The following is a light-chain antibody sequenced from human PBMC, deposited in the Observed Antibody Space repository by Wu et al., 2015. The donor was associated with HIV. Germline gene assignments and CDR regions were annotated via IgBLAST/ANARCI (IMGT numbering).Light chain of an antibody. Sequence: EIVLTQSPGTLSLSPGERATLSCRASQTIINNYLAWYQQKPGQAPRILIYSASSRASGIPDRFSGSGSGTDFTLTITSLQSEDFAIYYCHQYYDWSLGTFGQGTRVDIK. CDR3: HQYYDWSLGT. V-gene: IGKV3-20*01. J-gene: IGKJ1*01. CDR2: SAS. CDR1: QTIINNY.